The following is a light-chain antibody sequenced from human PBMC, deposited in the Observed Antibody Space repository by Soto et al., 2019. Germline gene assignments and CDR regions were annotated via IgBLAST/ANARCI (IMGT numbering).Light chain of an antibody. CDR3: QQYGVTPPNS. V-gene: IGKV3-20*01. J-gene: IGKJ4*01. CDR2: GAS. CDR1: QMVSSTY. Sequence: EIVLTQSPGTLSLSPGERATLSCRASQMVSSTYLAWFQQKPGQAPRLLIYGASARATGSPDRFSGSGSGTDSTLTIRGLEPEDFALYYCQQYGVTPPNSFGGGTKVEV.